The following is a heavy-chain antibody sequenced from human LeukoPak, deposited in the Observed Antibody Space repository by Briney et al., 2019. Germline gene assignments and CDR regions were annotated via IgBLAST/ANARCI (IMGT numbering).Heavy chain of an antibody. J-gene: IGHJ4*02. CDR2: IYRSGST. CDR3: ARALNYGSGSSFDY. CDR1: GYSISSGYY. D-gene: IGHD3-10*01. Sequence: PSETLSLTCTVSGYSISSGYYWGWIRQPPGKGLEWIGSIYRSGSTYYNPSLKSRVTISVDTSKNQFSLKLSSVTAADTAVYYCARALNYGSGSSFDYWGQGTLVTVSS. V-gene: IGHV4-38-2*02.